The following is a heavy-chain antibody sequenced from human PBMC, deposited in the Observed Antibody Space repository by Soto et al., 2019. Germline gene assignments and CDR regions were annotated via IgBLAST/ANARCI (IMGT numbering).Heavy chain of an antibody. CDR2: ISSRSSDI. CDR1: GFTFSAYG. V-gene: IGHV3-21*01. D-gene: IGHD2-2*03. J-gene: IGHJ6*03. CDR3: ARFLGIAVVKSNCMDV. Sequence: EVQLVESGGGLVKPGGSLRLSCTASGFTFSAYGMNWVRQAPGKGLEWVSFISSRSSDIYHADSVKGRFTRSRDNGRNTLLLKMVSLGAEDTGVYYCARFLGIAVVKSNCMDVWGKGTTFTGSS.